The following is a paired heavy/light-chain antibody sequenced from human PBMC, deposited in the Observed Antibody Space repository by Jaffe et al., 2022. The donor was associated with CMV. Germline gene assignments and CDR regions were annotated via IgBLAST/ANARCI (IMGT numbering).Light chain of an antibody. CDR2: ENN. CDR3: GTWDNFLSAWV. CDR1: SSNIGKRY. Sequence: QSVLTQPPSVSAAPGQKVTISCSGSSSNIGKRYVSWYQQLPGTAPKLLIYENNKRPSGIPDRFSGSKSGTSATLGITGLQTGDAADYYCGTWDNFLSAWVFGGGTRLTVL. J-gene: IGLJ3*02. V-gene: IGLV1-51*02.
Heavy chain of an antibody. CDR3: ARSRSDALDI. J-gene: IGHJ3*02. V-gene: IGHV3-7*03. CDR1: GITFSDLS. Sequence: EVQLVESGGDLVQPGGSLRLSCAASGITFSDLSMYWVRQTPGKGLEWVASINPDGSMEYYVDSVKGRFTLSRDNAIKSLYLQMNSLRAEDTAIYYCARSRSDALDIWGQGTVVTVSS. CDR2: INPDGSME.